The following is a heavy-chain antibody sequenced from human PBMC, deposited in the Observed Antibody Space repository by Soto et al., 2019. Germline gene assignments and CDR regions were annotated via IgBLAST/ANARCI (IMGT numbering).Heavy chain of an antibody. Sequence: SETLSLTCTVSGGSISSGGYYWTWIRQHPGKGLEWIGYIYYSGSTNYNPSLKSRVTISVDTSKNQFSLKLSSVTAADTAVYYCARRYGPGFDYWGQGTLVTVSS. D-gene: IGHD4-17*01. CDR1: GGSISSGGYY. CDR2: IYYSGST. V-gene: IGHV4-61*08. J-gene: IGHJ4*02. CDR3: ARRYGPGFDY.